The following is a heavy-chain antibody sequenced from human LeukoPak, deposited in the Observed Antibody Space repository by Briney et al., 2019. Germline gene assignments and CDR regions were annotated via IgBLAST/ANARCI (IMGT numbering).Heavy chain of an antibody. V-gene: IGHV3-21*01. D-gene: IGHD6-19*01. J-gene: IGHJ4*02. Sequence: GGSLRLSCAASGFTFSSYAMSWVRQAPGKGLEWVSSISGSSSYIYYVDSVRGRFTISRDNAKNSLYLQLNSLRAEDTALYYCARAKGIAVADLWGQGTLVTVSS. CDR3: ARAKGIAVADL. CDR2: ISGSSSYI. CDR1: GFTFSSYA.